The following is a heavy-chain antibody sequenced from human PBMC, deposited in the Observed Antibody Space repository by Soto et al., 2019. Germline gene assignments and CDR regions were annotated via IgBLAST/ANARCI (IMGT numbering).Heavy chain of an antibody. D-gene: IGHD3-22*01. Sequence: SVKVSCKASGGTFSSYAISWVRQAPGQGLEWMGGIIPIFGTANYAQKFQGRVTITADESTSTAYMELSSLRSEDTAVYYCARPYYYDSSGSHYFDFWGQGALVTVSS. CDR3: ARPYYYDSSGSHYFDF. CDR1: GGTFSSYA. CDR2: IIPIFGTA. V-gene: IGHV1-69*13. J-gene: IGHJ4*02.